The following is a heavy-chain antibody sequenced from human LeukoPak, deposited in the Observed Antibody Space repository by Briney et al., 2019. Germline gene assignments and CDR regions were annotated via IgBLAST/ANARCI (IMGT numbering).Heavy chain of an antibody. D-gene: IGHD3-22*01. CDR1: GFTFSSYA. CDR2: ISYDGSNK. CDR3: ARDRDSSGCYYRYYYYGMDV. Sequence: PGRSLRLSCAASGFTFSSYAMHWVRQAPGKGLEWVAVISYDGSNKYYADSVKGRFTISRDNSKNTLYLQMNSLRAEDTAVYYCARDRDSSGCYYRYYYYGMDVWGQGTTVTVSS. J-gene: IGHJ6*02. V-gene: IGHV3-30-3*01.